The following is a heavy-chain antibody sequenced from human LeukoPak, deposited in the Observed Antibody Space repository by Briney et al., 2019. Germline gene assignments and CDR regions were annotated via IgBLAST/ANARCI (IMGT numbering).Heavy chain of an antibody. J-gene: IGHJ4*02. D-gene: IGHD5-24*01. V-gene: IGHV4-39*01. CDR2: VYYDGTS. Sequence: SETLSLTCTVSGGSINSHSYYWGWIRQPPGKGLEWIGSVYYDGTSYSNPSFKSRVAVFVDTSRDQFSLDLSFVTAADTALYYCVRHISTNTGYFDSCGQGTLVSVSS. CDR1: GGSINSHSYY. CDR3: VRHISTNTGYFDS.